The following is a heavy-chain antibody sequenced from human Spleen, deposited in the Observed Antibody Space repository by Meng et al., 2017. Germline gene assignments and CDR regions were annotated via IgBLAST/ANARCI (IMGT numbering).Heavy chain of an antibody. CDR2: ISYDGSNK. J-gene: IGHJ4*02. CDR1: GFTFSSYG. CDR3: AGGGYFDY. V-gene: IGHV3-30*06. Sequence: GESLKIPCAASGFTFSSYGMHWVRQAPGKGPEWVAVISYDGSNKYYADSVKGRFTISRDNSKNPLYLQKNSLRAEDTAVYYRAGGGYFDYWGQGTLVTVSS. D-gene: IGHD2-15*01.